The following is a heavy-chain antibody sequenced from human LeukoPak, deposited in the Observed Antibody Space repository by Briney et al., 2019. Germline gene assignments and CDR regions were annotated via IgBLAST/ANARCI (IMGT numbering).Heavy chain of an antibody. Sequence: SETPSLTCAVYGESLSKYYWTWIRQSPGNGLEWIGEINHRGSTNHNPSLKSRVTLSVDTSKHQFSLKLTSVTAADAAVYYCASSVGSTDYWGQGTLVTVSS. CDR2: INHRGST. D-gene: IGHD1-26*01. V-gene: IGHV4-34*01. J-gene: IGHJ4*02. CDR3: ASSVGSTDY. CDR1: GESLSKYY.